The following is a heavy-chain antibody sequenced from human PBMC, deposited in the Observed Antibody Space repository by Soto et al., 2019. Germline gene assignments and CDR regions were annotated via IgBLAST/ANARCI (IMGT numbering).Heavy chain of an antibody. Sequence: QVQLVQSGAEVKKPGASVKVSCKASGYTFTSYAMHWVRQAPGQRLEWMGWINAGNGNTKYSQKFQGRVTITRDTSASTAYMELSRLRSEDTALYYCAGDLGVGAASDYWGQGTLVTVSS. J-gene: IGHJ4*02. D-gene: IGHD1-26*01. CDR1: GYTFTSYA. CDR2: INAGNGNT. CDR3: AGDLGVGAASDY. V-gene: IGHV1-3*01.